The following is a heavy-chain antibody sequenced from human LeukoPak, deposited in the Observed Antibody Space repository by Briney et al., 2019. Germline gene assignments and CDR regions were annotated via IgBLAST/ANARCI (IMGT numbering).Heavy chain of an antibody. D-gene: IGHD6-19*01. CDR2: IYYSGST. J-gene: IGHJ5*02. CDR3: ARGAGPPWFDP. V-gene: IGHV4-39*01. Sequence: SETLSLTCTVSGGSISSSSCYWGWIRQPPGKGLEWIGSIYYSGSTYYNPSLKSRVTISVDTSKNQFSLKLSSVTAADTAVYYCARGAGPPWFDPWGQGTLVTVSS. CDR1: GGSISSSSCY.